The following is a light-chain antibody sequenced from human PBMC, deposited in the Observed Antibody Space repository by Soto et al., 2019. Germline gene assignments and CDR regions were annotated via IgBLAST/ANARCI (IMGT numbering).Light chain of an antibody. CDR1: QGISNY. J-gene: IGKJ1*01. CDR2: AAS. V-gene: IGKV1-27*01. CDR3: QKYNNAPRT. Sequence: DIQMTQSPSSLSASVGDTVTMTSRASQGISNYLAWYQQKPGQVPNLLIYAASTLQSGVPSRFSGSGSGTDFTLTISSLRPEDVATYYCQKYNNAPRTFGQGTKVEI.